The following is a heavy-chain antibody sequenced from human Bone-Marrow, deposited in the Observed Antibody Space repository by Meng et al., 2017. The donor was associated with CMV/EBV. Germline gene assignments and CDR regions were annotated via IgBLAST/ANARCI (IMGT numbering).Heavy chain of an antibody. D-gene: IGHD3-3*01. CDR2: INHSGST. CDR1: GGSFSGYY. V-gene: IGHV4-34*01. J-gene: IGHJ5*02. CDR3: ARALGASIFLEWLLAPNWFDP. Sequence: SETLSLTCAVYGGSFSGYYWSWIRQPPGKGLEWIGEINHSGSTNYNPSLKSRVTISVDTSKNQFSLKLSSVPAADTAVYYCARALGASIFLEWLLAPNWFDPWGQGTLVTVSS.